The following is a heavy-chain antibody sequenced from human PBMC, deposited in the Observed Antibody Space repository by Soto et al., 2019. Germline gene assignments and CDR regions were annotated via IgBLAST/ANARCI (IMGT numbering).Heavy chain of an antibody. CDR1: GFTFSSYA. Sequence: GGSLRLSCAASGFTFSSYAMSWVRQAPGKGLEWVSAISGSGGSTYYADSVKGRFTISRDNSKNTLYLQMNSLRAEDTAVYYCAKLRFLEWLSPYYFDYWGQGTLVTVSS. CDR2: ISGSGGST. D-gene: IGHD3-3*01. CDR3: AKLRFLEWLSPYYFDY. V-gene: IGHV3-23*01. J-gene: IGHJ4*02.